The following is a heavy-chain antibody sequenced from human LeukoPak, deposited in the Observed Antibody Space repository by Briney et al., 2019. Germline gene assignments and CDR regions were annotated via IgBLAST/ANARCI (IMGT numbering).Heavy chain of an antibody. CDR2: ISGNGGRT. Sequence: GGSLRLSCAASGFTFSSYWMSWVRQAPGKGLEWVSAISGNGGRTYHADSVKGRFTISRDNSKNTLYMQMNSLRAEDTAVYYCAKEADSSGYYLDHWGQGTLVTVPS. J-gene: IGHJ4*02. V-gene: IGHV3-23*01. D-gene: IGHD3-22*01. CDR1: GFTFSSYW. CDR3: AKEADSSGYYLDH.